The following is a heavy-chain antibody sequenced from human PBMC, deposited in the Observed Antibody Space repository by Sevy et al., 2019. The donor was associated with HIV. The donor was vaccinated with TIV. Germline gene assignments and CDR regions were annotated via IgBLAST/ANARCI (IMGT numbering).Heavy chain of an antibody. CDR2: VSNDGTYK. J-gene: IGHJ4*02. CDR3: AKVSWEYYHDSSGYYHGEFDS. CDR1: GFTFSSYD. V-gene: IGHV3-30*18. D-gene: IGHD3-22*01. Sequence: GGSLRLSCAASGFTFSSYDMHWVRQAPGKGLEWVAVVSNDGTYKYYADSVKGRFTISRDNSKNTLYLQMNTLRAEDTAVYFCAKVSWEYYHDSSGYYHGEFDSWGQGALVTVS.